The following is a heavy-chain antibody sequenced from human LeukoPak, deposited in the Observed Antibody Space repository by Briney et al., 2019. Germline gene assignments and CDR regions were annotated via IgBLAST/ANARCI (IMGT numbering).Heavy chain of an antibody. CDR2: IYYSGST. Sequence: SETLSLTCTVSGGSISSSSYYWGWIRQPPGKGLEWIGSIYYSGSTNYNPSLKSRVTMSVDTSKNQFSLKMSSVTAADTAVYYCARIGSSSWYRAFDIWGQGTMVTVSS. J-gene: IGHJ3*02. CDR1: GGSISSSSYY. D-gene: IGHD6-13*01. V-gene: IGHV4-39*07. CDR3: ARIGSSSWYRAFDI.